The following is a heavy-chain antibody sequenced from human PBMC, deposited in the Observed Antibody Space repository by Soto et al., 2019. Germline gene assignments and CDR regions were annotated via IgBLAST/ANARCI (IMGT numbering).Heavy chain of an antibody. V-gene: IGHV5-51*01. Sequence: PVESLNISSQGAGYRFTTYWFGWVRPMPGKGLEWLGIIYPGDSDARYSPSIQGQVTISADKSITTAYLQWSSLKASDTAMYYCARVPVTTSESFDFWGQGTLVNVSS. CDR3: ARVPVTTSESFDF. CDR2: IYPGDSDA. D-gene: IGHD4-17*01. J-gene: IGHJ4*02. CDR1: GYRFTTYW.